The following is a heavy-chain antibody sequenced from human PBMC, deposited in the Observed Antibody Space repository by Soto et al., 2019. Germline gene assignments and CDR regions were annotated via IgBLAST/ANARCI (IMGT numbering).Heavy chain of an antibody. CDR3: ARASSPYIAAAGHDARY. V-gene: IGHV3-30-3*01. Sequence: QVQLVESGGGVVQPGRSLRLSCAASGFTFSSYAMHWVRQAPGKGLEWVAVISYDGSNKYYADSVKGRFTISRDNSKTTRYLQMNSLRAEDTAVYYCARASSPYIAAAGHDARYWGQGTLVTVSS. CDR1: GFTFSSYA. J-gene: IGHJ4*02. CDR2: ISYDGSNK. D-gene: IGHD6-13*01.